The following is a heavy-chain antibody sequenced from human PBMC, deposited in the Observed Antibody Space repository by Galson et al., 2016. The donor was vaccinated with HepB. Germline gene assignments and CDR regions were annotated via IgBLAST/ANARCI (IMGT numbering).Heavy chain of an antibody. Sequence: SLRLSCAASGFTFSSYAMSWVRQAPGKGLEWVAGTSYNGNNKYYIDSVKGRFTISRDNSKNTLFLQMNSLRAEDTAIYYCAKHHSWSGYYVDSWGQGTLVTVSS. V-gene: IGHV3-30*18. CDR3: AKHHSWSGYYVDS. CDR2: TSYNGNNK. D-gene: IGHD3-3*02. J-gene: IGHJ4*02. CDR1: GFTFSSYA.